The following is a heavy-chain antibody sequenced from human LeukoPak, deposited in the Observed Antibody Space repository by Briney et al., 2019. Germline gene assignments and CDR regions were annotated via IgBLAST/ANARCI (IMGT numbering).Heavy chain of an antibody. Sequence: GGSLRLSCAASGFTFSSFAMSWVRQAPGKGLEWVSSISGSGSRSYYADSVKGRFTISRDNSKNTLYLQMNSLRAEDTAVYYCAKGITQSGTYGGPHNYWGQGTLVSVSS. CDR3: AKGITQSGTYGGPHNY. D-gene: IGHD1-26*01. CDR2: ISGSGSRS. V-gene: IGHV3-23*01. CDR1: GFTFSSFA. J-gene: IGHJ4*02.